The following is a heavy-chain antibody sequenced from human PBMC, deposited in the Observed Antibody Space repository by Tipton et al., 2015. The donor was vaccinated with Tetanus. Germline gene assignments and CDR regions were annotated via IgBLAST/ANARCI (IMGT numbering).Heavy chain of an antibody. D-gene: IGHD3-16*01. Sequence: CAASGFPFSSYALIWVRQAPGKGLEWVSSITADGGGTYYADSVKGRFTISRDNSRNMVYLQMNSLRADDTAVYFCTKDLRPNAGFDLWGRGTLVTVSS. J-gene: IGHJ2*01. CDR1: GFPFSSYA. CDR3: TKDLRPNAGFDL. V-gene: IGHV3-23*01. CDR2: ITADGGGT.